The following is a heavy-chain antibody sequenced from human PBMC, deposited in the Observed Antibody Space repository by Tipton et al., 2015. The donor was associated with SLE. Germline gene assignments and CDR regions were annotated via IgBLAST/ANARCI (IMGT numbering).Heavy chain of an antibody. CDR1: GGSFSGYY. CDR3: ARREEQWLEALWYCDL. V-gene: IGHV4-34*01. CDR2: INHSGST. J-gene: IGHJ2*01. Sequence: TLSLTCAVYGGSFSGYYWSWIRQPPGQGLEWIGEINHSGSTNYNPSLQSRVTIAVDTSKNQFSLKLSSVTAADTAVYYCARREEQWLEALWYCDLWGRGTLVTVSS. D-gene: IGHD6-19*01.